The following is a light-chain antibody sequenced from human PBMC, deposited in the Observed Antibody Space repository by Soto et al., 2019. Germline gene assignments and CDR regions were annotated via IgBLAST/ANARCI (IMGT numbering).Light chain of an antibody. Sequence: DIQMTQSPSSLSASIGDRVTITCQASQDIKKYLSWYQQKPGRAPKILIYGASNLEAGVPSRLSGRGYGTEFTLASRSLQPEDIATYYCQHYDNLPPFTFGPGTKV. V-gene: IGKV1-33*01. CDR2: GAS. J-gene: IGKJ3*01. CDR1: QDIKKY. CDR3: QHYDNLPPFT.